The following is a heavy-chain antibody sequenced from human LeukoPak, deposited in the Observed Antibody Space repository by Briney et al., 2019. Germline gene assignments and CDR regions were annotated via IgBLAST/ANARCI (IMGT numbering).Heavy chain of an antibody. CDR3: ARALGMAVAGSAGY. J-gene: IGHJ4*02. D-gene: IGHD6-19*01. CDR1: VYTFTGYN. V-gene: IGHV1-2*02. CDR2: INPNTGGT. Sequence: GASVKLSCKSSVYTFTGYNIHWVRQAPGQGIELMGWINPNTGGTTFAQKFQGRVTMTRDTSISTAYMELSSLRSDDTAVYYCARALGMAVAGSAGYWGQGTLVTVSS.